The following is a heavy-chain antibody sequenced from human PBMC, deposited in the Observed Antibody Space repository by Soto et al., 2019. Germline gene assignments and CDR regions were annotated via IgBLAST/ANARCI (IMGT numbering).Heavy chain of an antibody. Sequence: ASVKVSCKASGYTFTSYGISWVRQAPGQGLEWMGWISAYNGNTNYAQKLQGRVTMTTDTSTSTAYMELRSLRSDDTAVYYCARGGGIGDFWSGYYFHYFDYWGRGTLVTVSS. V-gene: IGHV1-18*01. J-gene: IGHJ4*02. CDR1: GYTFTSYG. D-gene: IGHD3-3*01. CDR2: ISAYNGNT. CDR3: ARGGGIGDFWSGYYFHYFDY.